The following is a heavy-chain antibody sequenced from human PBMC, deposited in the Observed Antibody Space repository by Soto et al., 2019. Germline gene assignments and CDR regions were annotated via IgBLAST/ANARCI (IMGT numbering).Heavy chain of an antibody. CDR2: ISYDGSNK. CDR1: GFTFSSYG. V-gene: IGHV3-30*18. Sequence: QVQLVESGGGVVQPGRSLRLSCAASGFTFSSYGMHWVRQAPGKGLEWVAVISYDGSNKYYADSVKGRFTISRDNSKNTLYLQMNSLRAEDTAVYYCAKGANTGFDYWGQGTLVTVSS. J-gene: IGHJ4*02. CDR3: AKGANTGFDY. D-gene: IGHD4-17*01.